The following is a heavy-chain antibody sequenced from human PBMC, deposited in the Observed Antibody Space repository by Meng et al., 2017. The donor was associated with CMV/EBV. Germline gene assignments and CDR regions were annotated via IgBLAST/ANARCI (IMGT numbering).Heavy chain of an antibody. D-gene: IGHD3-3*01. J-gene: IGHJ6*02. CDR3: ARSGTRYYETYYDFWSGYYYYYYGMDV. V-gene: IGHV1-8*03. CDR1: GYTFTSYD. CDR2: MNPNSGNT. Sequence: ASVKVSCKASGYTFTSYDINWLRQATGQGLEWMGWMNPNSGNTGYAQKFQGRVTITRNTSIRTAYMELSSLRSEDTAVYYCARSGTRYYETYYDFWSGYYYYYYGMDVWGQGTTVTVSS.